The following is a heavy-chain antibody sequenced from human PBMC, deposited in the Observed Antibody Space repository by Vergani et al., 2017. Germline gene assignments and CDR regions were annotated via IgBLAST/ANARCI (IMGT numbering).Heavy chain of an antibody. J-gene: IGHJ4*02. CDR1: GYIFTDHY. D-gene: IGHD6-19*01. Sequence: EVQLVQSGAEVKKPGATMKISCKVSGYIFTDHYMHWVKQAPGKGLEWMGLVDPEDGETIYAEKFKGRVTIAADTSTDTAHLELSSLRAEDTAVYYCARVSPGDNSGWEPFDYWGQGTLVTVSS. CDR2: VDPEDGET. V-gene: IGHV1-69-2*01. CDR3: ARVSPGDNSGWEPFDY.